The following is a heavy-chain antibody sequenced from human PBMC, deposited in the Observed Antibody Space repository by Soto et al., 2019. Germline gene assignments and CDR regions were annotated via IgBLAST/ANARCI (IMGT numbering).Heavy chain of an antibody. V-gene: IGHV1-69*02. D-gene: IGHD2-15*01. J-gene: IGHJ4*02. CDR2: IIPILGIA. CDR3: ARLPLAGGNSDY. CDR1: GGTFSSYT. Sequence: QVQLVQSGAEVKKPGSSVKVSCKASGGTFSSYTISWVRQAPGQGLEWMGRIIPILGIANYAQKFQGRVKITADKSTSTAYMELSSLRSDDTAVYYCARLPLAGGNSDYWGQGTLVTVSS.